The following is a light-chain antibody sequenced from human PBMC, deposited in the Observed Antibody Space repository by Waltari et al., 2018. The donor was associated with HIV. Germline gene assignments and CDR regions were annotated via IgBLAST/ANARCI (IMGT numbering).Light chain of an antibody. CDR1: QSVDSSF. Sequence: EIVLTQSPGTLSSSPGERATLSCRASQSVDSSFLGWYQQKPGQAPRLLIFGASSRATGTPDRFSGSGSGTDFTLTVSRLEPEDFAVYYCQQHDIYTWTFGPGTRVDIK. J-gene: IGKJ1*01. CDR2: GAS. V-gene: IGKV3-20*01. CDR3: QQHDIYTWT.